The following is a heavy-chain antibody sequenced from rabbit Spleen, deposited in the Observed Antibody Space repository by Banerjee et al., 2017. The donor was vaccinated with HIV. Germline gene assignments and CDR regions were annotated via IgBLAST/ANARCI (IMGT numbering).Heavy chain of an antibody. CDR2: IDPGSSGNT. V-gene: IGHV1S40*01. J-gene: IGHJ4*01. CDR1: GFSFSSSYW. D-gene: IGHD1-1*01. CDR3: ARDLPGVIGWNFSL. Sequence: QSLEESGGDLVKPGASLTLTCTASGFSFSSSYWICWVRQAPGKGLEWIACIDPGSSGNTYYAKWAKGRFTISKTSSTTVTLHMTGLTAADTATYFCARDLPGVIGWNFSLWGPGTLVTVS.